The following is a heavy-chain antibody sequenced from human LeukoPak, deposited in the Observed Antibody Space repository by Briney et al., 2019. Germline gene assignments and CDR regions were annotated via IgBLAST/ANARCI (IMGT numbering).Heavy chain of an antibody. CDR1: GFTFSSYS. V-gene: IGHV3-21*01. CDR2: ISTGSNYI. J-gene: IGHJ6*03. D-gene: IGHD5/OR15-5a*01. Sequence: GALRLSCAASGFTFSSYSMNWVRQAPGKGLEWVSFISTGSNYIYYVDSVKGRFTISRDNAKNSLYLQMNSLRAEDTAVYYCARTPRLYAYYYYYYMDVWGKGTTVTVSS. CDR3: ARTPRLYAYYYYYYMDV.